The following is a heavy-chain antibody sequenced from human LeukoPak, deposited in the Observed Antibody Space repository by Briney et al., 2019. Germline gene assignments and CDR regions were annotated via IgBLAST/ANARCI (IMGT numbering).Heavy chain of an antibody. D-gene: IGHD3-10*01. CDR1: GFTFSSYA. CDR3: AKDRGISGVIFDY. CDR2: ISGSGGST. J-gene: IGHJ4*02. V-gene: IGHV3-23*01. Sequence: GGSLRLSCAASGFTFSSYAMSWVRQAPGKGLEWVSTISGSGGSTYYADSVKGRFTISRDSFKNTLYLQMNSLRAEDTAVYYCAKDRGISGVIFDYWGQGILVTVSS.